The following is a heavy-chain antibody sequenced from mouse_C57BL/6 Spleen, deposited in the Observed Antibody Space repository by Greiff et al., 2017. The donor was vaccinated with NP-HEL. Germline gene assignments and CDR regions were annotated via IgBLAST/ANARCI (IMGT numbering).Heavy chain of an antibody. CDR3: ARRDVGNYAMDY. J-gene: IGHJ4*01. CDR1: GFTFSDYY. Sequence: LQQSGGGLVQPGGSLKLSCAASGFTFSDYYMYWVRQTPEKRLEWVAYISNGGGSTYYPDTVKGRFTISRDNAKNTLYLQMSRLKSEDTAMYYCARRDVGNYAMDYWGQGTSVTVSS. V-gene: IGHV5-12*01. CDR2: ISNGGGST.